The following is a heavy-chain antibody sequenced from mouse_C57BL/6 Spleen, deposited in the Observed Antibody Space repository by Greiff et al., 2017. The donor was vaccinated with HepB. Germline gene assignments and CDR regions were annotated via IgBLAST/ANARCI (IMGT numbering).Heavy chain of an antibody. D-gene: IGHD1-1*01. V-gene: IGHV1-15*01. CDR3: TREDYYGY. CDR1: GYTFTDYE. CDR2: IDPETGGT. J-gene: IGHJ3*01. Sequence: VQLQQSGAELVRPGASVTLSCKASGYTFTDYEMHWVKQTPVHGLEWIGAIDPETGGTAYNQKFKGKAILTADKSSSTAYMELRSLTSEDSAVYYCTREDYYGYWGQGTLVTVSA.